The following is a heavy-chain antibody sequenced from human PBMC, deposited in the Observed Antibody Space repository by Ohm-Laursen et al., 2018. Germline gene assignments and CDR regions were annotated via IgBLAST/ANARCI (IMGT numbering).Heavy chain of an antibody. V-gene: IGHV3-52*01. CDR3: ARDGDIRYSGSYLNWLDH. J-gene: IGHJ5*02. CDR2: IKCDGSEK. D-gene: IGHD1-26*01. Sequence: SLRLSCAASGFTFSSSWMHWVCQAPEKGLEWVADIKCDGSEKYYVDSVKGRFTISRDNAKNSLYLQMNSLRAEDTAVYYCARDGDIRYSGSYLNWLDHWGQGTLVTVSS. CDR1: GFTFSSSW.